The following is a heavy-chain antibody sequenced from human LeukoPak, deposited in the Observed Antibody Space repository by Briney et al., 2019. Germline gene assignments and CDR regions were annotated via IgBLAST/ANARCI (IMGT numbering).Heavy chain of an antibody. Sequence: SETLSLTCTVSGGSISSYYWSWIRQPPGKGLEWIGYIYYSGSTNYNPSLKSRVTISVDTSKNQFSLKLSSVTAADTAVYYCAIPLEYDSSGPQAGYWGQGTLVTVSS. D-gene: IGHD3-22*01. J-gene: IGHJ4*02. CDR2: IYYSGST. CDR3: AIPLEYDSSGPQAGY. CDR1: GGSISSYY. V-gene: IGHV4-59*12.